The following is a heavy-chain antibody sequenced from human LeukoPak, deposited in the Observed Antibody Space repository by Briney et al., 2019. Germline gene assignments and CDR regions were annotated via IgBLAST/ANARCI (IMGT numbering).Heavy chain of an antibody. CDR3: ARDRPQQLSNWFDP. J-gene: IGHJ5*02. D-gene: IGHD6-13*01. CDR2: IIPIFGTA. V-gene: IGHV1-69*13. CDR1: GGTFSSYA. Sequence: ASMKVSCKASGGTFSSYAISWVRQTPGQGLEWMGGIIPIFGTANYAQKFQGRVTITADESTSTAYMELSSLRSEDTAVYYCARDRPQQLSNWFDPWGQGTLVTVSS.